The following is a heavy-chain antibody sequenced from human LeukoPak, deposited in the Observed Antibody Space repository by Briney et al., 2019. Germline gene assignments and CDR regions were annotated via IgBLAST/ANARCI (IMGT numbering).Heavy chain of an antibody. CDR1: GYTFTGYY. CDR3: ATRRSRDYYDSSGYYSFDY. D-gene: IGHD3-22*01. V-gene: IGHV1-24*01. J-gene: IGHJ4*02. CDR2: FDPEDGET. Sequence: GASVKVSCKASGYTFTGYYMHWVRQAPGKGLEWMGGFDPEDGETIYAQKFQGRVTMTEDTSTDTAYMELSSLRSEDTAVYYCATRRSRDYYDSSGYYSFDYWGQGTLVTVSS.